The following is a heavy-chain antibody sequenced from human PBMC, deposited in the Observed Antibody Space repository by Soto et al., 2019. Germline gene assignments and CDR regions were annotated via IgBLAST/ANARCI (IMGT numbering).Heavy chain of an antibody. Sequence: GGSLRLSCTASGFSFSTSWMHWVRQAPGKGLVWVARISRDGSTTNYADSVRGRFTVSRDNARNTLYVQMNSLKAEDTALYYCARGPTGWYGYDYWGQGTLVTVSS. CDR2: ISRDGSTT. D-gene: IGHD6-19*01. CDR1: GFSFSTSW. CDR3: ARGPTGWYGYDY. V-gene: IGHV3-74*01. J-gene: IGHJ4*02.